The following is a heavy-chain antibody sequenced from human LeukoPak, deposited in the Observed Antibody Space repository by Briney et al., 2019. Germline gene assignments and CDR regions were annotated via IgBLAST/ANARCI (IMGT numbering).Heavy chain of an antibody. D-gene: IGHD3-9*01. CDR1: GYTFTSYG. CDR3: ARDLSFDWLFRPNNWFDP. Sequence: GASVKVSCKASGYTFTSYGISWVRQAPGQGLEWMGWISAYNGNTNYAQKLQGRVTMTTDTSTSTAYMELRSLRSDDTAVYYCARDLSFDWLFRPNNWFDPWGQGTLVTVSS. V-gene: IGHV1-18*01. CDR2: ISAYNGNT. J-gene: IGHJ5*02.